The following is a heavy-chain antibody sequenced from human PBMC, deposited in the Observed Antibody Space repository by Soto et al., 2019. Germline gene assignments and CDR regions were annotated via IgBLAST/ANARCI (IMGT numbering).Heavy chain of an antibody. V-gene: IGHV3-21*01. CDR3: ARSGITGTNNYGMDV. CDR1: GFTFSSYS. Sequence: GGSLRLSCAASGFTFSSYSMNWVRQAPGKGLEWVSSISSSSSYIYYADSVKGRFTISRDNAKNSLYLQMNSLRAEDTAVYYCARSGITGTNNYGMDVWGQGTTVTVSS. D-gene: IGHD1-20*01. J-gene: IGHJ6*02. CDR2: ISSSSSYI.